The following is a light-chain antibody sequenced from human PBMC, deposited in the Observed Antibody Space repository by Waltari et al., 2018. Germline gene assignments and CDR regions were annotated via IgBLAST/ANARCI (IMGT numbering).Light chain of an antibody. CDR2: GLS. Sequence: EIVMTPSPATLSVSPGESATLSCRASQSFRSNYLAWYQQKPGQAPRLLIYGLSTRATGIPARFSGSGFGTEFTLTISSVQAEDFAVYYCQQYDNWPPRTFGQGKRLEIK. CDR3: QQYDNWPPRT. J-gene: IGKJ5*01. CDR1: QSFRSN. V-gene: IGKV3-15*01.